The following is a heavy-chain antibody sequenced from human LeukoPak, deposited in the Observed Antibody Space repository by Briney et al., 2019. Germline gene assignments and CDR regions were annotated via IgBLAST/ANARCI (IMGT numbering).Heavy chain of an antibody. J-gene: IGHJ4*02. Sequence: GGSLRLSCAASGFRFDDFAMHWVRQVPGKGLEWVSGINWNSDYIGYAESVKGRFTISGDNAKNSLYLQLDGLRSEDTAFYFCTRGRSEEMSTMSGSFASWGQGTLVTVSS. CDR1: GFRFDDFA. V-gene: IGHV3-9*01. D-gene: IGHD5-24*01. CDR2: INWNSDYI. CDR3: TRGRSEEMSTMSGSFAS.